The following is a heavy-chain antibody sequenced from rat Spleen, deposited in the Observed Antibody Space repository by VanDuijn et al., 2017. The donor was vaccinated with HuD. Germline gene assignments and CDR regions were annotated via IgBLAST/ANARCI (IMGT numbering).Heavy chain of an antibody. D-gene: IGHD1-2*01. CDR2: ISYEGSST. V-gene: IGHV5-22*01. CDR1: GFTFSDYY. J-gene: IGHJ4*01. Sequence: EVQLVESGGGLVQPGRSMKLSCAASGFTFSDYYMAWVRQAPKKGLEWVASISYEGSSTYYGDSVKGRFTISRDNAKSTLYLQMNSLRSEDTATYYCARTSITIAAISYVMDAWGQGASVTVSS. CDR3: ARTSITIAAISYVMDA.